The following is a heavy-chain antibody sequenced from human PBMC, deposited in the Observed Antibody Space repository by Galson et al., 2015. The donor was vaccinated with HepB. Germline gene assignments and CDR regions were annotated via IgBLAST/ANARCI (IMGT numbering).Heavy chain of an antibody. CDR2: IDPSDSYT. J-gene: IGHJ6*02. CDR3: ALGYCSGGSCSSYYYYGMDV. V-gene: IGHV5-10-1*01. CDR1: GYSFTSYW. D-gene: IGHD2-15*01. Sequence: SGAEVKKPGESLRISCKGSGYSFTSYWISWVRQMPGKGLEWMGRIDPSDSYTNYSPSFQGHVTISADKSISTAYLQWSSLKASDTAMYYCALGYCSGGSCSSYYYYGMDVWGQGTTVTVSS.